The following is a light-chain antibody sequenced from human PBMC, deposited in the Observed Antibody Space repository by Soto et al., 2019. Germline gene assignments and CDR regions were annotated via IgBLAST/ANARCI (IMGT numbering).Light chain of an antibody. J-gene: IGKJ1*01. CDR1: QGIGTW. Sequence: DIQVTQSPSSLSASVGDRVTITCRAGQGIGTWLAWYQQKPGKAPKVLISDASSLESGVPSRFSGGGSGTEFTLTISSLQPDDFADYYCQHYNSYSSWTFGQGTKVDIK. CDR2: DAS. V-gene: IGKV1-5*01. CDR3: QHYNSYSSWT.